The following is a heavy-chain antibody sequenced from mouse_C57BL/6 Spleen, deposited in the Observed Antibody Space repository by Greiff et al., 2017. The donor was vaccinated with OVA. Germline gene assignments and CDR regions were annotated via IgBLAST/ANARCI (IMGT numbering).Heavy chain of an antibody. CDR1: GYSFTSYY. Sequence: VKVVESGPELVKPGASVKISCKASGYSFTSYYIHWVKQRPGQGLEWIGWIYPGSGNTKYNEKFKGKATLTADTSSSTAYMQLSSLTSEDSAVYYCAREGTVVASFDYWGQGTTLTVSS. V-gene: IGHV1-66*01. J-gene: IGHJ2*01. CDR2: IYPGSGNT. D-gene: IGHD1-1*01. CDR3: AREGTVVASFDY.